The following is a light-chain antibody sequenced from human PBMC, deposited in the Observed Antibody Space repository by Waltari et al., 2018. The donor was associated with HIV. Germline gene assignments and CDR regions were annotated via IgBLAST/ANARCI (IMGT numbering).Light chain of an antibody. Sequence: IQMTPSPSLLSASVGDGVTITCRASQSVTSYLNWYQQKSGKAPKLLFYSASSLRDGVPSRFSGSGYGTDFTLTISSLQPEDFATYYCQQSYTTPRTFGQGTKVEIK. J-gene: IGKJ1*01. CDR2: SAS. CDR3: QQSYTTPRT. V-gene: IGKV1-39*01. CDR1: QSVTSY.